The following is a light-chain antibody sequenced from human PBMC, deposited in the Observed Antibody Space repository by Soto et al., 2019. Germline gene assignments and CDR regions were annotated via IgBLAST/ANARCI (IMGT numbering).Light chain of an antibody. V-gene: IGKV3-15*01. Sequence: EVVMTQSPVTLSVSPGERATLSCRSSQSVRSSVAWYQQKPGQSPTLLIYGGSTRAAGIPDRFSGNGSGTEFTLTISSLQSEDFAVYYCQQYGNWPPVTFGGGTKVDIK. CDR1: QSVRSS. J-gene: IGKJ4*01. CDR2: GGS. CDR3: QQYGNWPPVT.